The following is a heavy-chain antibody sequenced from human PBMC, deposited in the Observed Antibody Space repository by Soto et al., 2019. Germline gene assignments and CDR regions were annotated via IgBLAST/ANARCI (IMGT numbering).Heavy chain of an antibody. CDR2: IIPILGIV. CDR3: ARGRTSNISFGDLYDFSYYMDV. Sequence: SVKVSCKTSGGTFSNYTINWVRQAPGQGLECMGRIIPILGIVNYAQKFQGRVTIIADKSTSTAYTELSSLRSEDTAVYYCARGRTSNISFGDLYDFSYYMDVWGKGTTVTVSS. CDR1: GGTFSNYT. J-gene: IGHJ6*03. D-gene: IGHD3-10*01. V-gene: IGHV1-69*02.